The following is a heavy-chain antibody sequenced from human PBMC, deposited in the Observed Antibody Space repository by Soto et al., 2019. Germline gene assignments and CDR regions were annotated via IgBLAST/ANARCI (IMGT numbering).Heavy chain of an antibody. D-gene: IGHD6-13*01. CDR2: IRAYNGNT. CDR3: ARAHSRSWLSLLSWYEP. CDR1: GYTFTSYR. V-gene: IGHV1-18*01. Sequence: QVQLVQSGAEVKKPGASVKVSCKASGYTFTSYRISWVRQAPGQGLEWLGWIRAYNGNTNYAQKLQGRVTMTTDTSTHTAYMELRILRSDETAVYDCARAHSRSWLSLLSWYEPWGQGTLVTVSS. J-gene: IGHJ5*02.